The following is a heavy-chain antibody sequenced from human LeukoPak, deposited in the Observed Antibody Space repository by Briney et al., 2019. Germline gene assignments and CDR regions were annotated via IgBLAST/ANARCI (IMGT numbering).Heavy chain of an antibody. V-gene: IGHV4-34*01. Sequence: PSETLSLTCAVYGGSFSGYYWSWIRQPPGKGLEWIGEINHSGSTNYNPSLKSRVTISVDTSKNQFSLKLSSVTAADTAVYYCARDQWLVPRTFDYWCQGTLVTVSS. CDR2: INHSGST. CDR1: GGSFSGYY. J-gene: IGHJ4*02. D-gene: IGHD6-19*01. CDR3: ARDQWLVPRTFDY.